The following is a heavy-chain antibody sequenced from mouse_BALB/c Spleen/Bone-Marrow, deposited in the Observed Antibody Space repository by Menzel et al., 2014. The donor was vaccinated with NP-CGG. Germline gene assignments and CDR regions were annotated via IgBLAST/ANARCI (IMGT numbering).Heavy chain of an antibody. CDR3: TRDGKGNYDYAMDY. J-gene: IGHJ4*01. CDR2: ISSGGSYT. Sequence: EVKVVESGGGLVKPGGSLKLSCAASGLTFSSYTMSWVRQTPEKRLEWVATISSGGSYTYYPDSVKGRFTISRDNAKNTLYLQMSSLKSEDTAMYYCTRDGKGNYDYAMDYWGQGTSVTVSS. V-gene: IGHV5-6-4*01. D-gene: IGHD2-1*01. CDR1: GLTFSSYT.